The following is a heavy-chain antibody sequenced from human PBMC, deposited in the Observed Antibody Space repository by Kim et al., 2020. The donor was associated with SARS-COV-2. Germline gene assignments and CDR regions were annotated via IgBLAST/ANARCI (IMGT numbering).Heavy chain of an antibody. CDR3: ARQFVGYCSSTSCPDIYWFDP. CDR1: GGSISSSSYY. V-gene: IGHV4-39*01. J-gene: IGHJ5*02. CDR2: IYYSGST. D-gene: IGHD2-2*01. Sequence: SETLSLTCTVSGGSISSSSYYWGWIRQPPGKGLEWIGSIYYSGSTYYNPSLKSRVTISVDTSKNQFSLKLSSVTAADTAVYYCARQFVGYCSSTSCPDIYWFDPWGQGTLVTVSS.